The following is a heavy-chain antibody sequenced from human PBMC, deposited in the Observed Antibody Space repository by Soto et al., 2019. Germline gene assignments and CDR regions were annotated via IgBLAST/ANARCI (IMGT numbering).Heavy chain of an antibody. CDR2: IKSKTDGGTK. CDR3: TTDGSRRLDY. D-gene: IGHD2-15*01. V-gene: IGHV3-15*01. CDR1: VFTFSNAW. J-gene: IGHJ4*01. Sequence: LRLFCAASVFTFSNAWMSWVRQAPGKGLEWVGHIKSKTDGGTKDYPAPVKGRLTISRDDSKTTLYLQMNSLKTEYPAVYYCTTDGSRRLDYSGDGTLATAS.